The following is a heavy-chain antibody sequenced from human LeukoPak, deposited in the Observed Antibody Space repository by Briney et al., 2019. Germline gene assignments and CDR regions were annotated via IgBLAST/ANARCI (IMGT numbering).Heavy chain of an antibody. D-gene: IGHD3-3*01. CDR1: GYTFTGYY. V-gene: IGHV1-2*04. CDR2: INPNSGDT. J-gene: IGHJ6*02. CDR3: AGDPSIPQNDFWSGWGYYYYYGMDV. Sequence: ASVKVSCKASGYTFTGYYMNWVRQAPGQGLEWMGWINPNSGDTNCAQKFQGWITMTSDTSISTVYMELSRLRSDDTAVYYCAGDPSIPQNDFWSGWGYYYYYGMDVWGQGTTVTVSS.